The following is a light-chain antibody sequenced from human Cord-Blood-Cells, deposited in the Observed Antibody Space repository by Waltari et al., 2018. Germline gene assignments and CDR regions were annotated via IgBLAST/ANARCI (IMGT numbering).Light chain of an antibody. CDR1: DVGGYNY. Sequence: DVGGYNYVSWYQQHPGKAPKLMIYDVSNRPSGVSNRFSGSKSGNTASLTISGLQAEDEADYYCSSYTSSSTPLFGGGTKLTVL. V-gene: IGLV2-14*04. CDR2: DVS. J-gene: IGLJ3*02. CDR3: SSYTSSSTPL.